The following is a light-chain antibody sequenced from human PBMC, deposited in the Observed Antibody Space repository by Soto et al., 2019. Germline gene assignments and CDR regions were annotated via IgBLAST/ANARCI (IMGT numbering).Light chain of an antibody. Sequence: QCGLTEPRSGSGSPGQSVTISCTGTSSDVGGYNYVSWYQQHPDKAPRVIIYDVTKRPSGVPDRFSGSKSGNTAALTISGLQAEDEADYYCCSYAGSYSYVFGSGTKVTVL. CDR1: SSDVGGYNY. CDR3: CSYAGSYSYV. V-gene: IGLV2-11*01. CDR2: DVT. J-gene: IGLJ1*01.